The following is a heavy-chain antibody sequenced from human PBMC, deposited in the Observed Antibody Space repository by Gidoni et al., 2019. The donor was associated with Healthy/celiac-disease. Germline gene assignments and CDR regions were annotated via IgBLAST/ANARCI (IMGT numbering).Heavy chain of an antibody. D-gene: IGHD4-17*01. J-gene: IGHJ4*02. CDR1: GFTFSSYD. Sequence: EVQLVESGGGLVPPGGSLRLSCAASGFTFSSYDMHWVRQATGKGLEWISAIGTAGDTYYPGSVKGRFTSSRENAKNSLYLQMNSLRAGDTAVYYCARDYGDGGFDYWGQGTLVTVSS. CDR2: IGTAGDT. CDR3: ARDYGDGGFDY. V-gene: IGHV3-13*04.